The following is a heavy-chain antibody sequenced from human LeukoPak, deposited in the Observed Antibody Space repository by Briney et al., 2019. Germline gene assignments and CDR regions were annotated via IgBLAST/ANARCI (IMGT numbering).Heavy chain of an antibody. V-gene: IGHV3-30*14. CDR3: ARDTDYYGSGRHGYFDH. CDR1: GFTFSSYA. CDR2: ISYDGSNK. Sequence: PGGSLRLSCAASGFTFSSYAMHWVRQAPGKGLEWVAIISYDGSNKFYADSVKGRFTISRDNSKNTLHLQMNSLRAEDTAVYYCARDTDYYGSGRHGYFDHWGQGTLVTVSS. D-gene: IGHD3-10*01. J-gene: IGHJ1*01.